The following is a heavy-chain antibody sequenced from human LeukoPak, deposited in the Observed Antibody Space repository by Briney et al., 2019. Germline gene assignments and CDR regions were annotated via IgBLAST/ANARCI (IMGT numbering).Heavy chain of an antibody. V-gene: IGHV3-15*01. J-gene: IGHJ4*02. D-gene: IGHD1-26*01. Sequence: GESLRLSCPAYGFTFGNACMSWDRQAPGKGLEWDGRIKSKTDGGTTDYAAPVKGRFIISRDDSKNTLYLQMNSLKTEDTAVYYCTSSDPELLRIYGGITSFDYWGQGTLVTVSS. CDR3: TSSDPELLRIYGGITSFDY. CDR2: IKSKTDGGTT. CDR1: GFTFGNAC.